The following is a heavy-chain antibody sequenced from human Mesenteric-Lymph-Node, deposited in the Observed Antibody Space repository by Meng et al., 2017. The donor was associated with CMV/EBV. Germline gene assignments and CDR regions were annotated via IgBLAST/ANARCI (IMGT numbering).Heavy chain of an antibody. CDR1: DDSINIYY. V-gene: IGHV4-59*01. CDR2: IYYSGRT. D-gene: IGHD1-26*01. CDR3: ARHPVGATAFDI. J-gene: IGHJ3*02. Sequence: SETLSLTCTVSDDSINIYYWSWIRQPPGKRLEWIAYIYYSGRTNYNPSLKSRVTISVDTSKNQFSLKLSSVTAADTAVYYCARHPVGATAFDIWGQGTTVTVSS.